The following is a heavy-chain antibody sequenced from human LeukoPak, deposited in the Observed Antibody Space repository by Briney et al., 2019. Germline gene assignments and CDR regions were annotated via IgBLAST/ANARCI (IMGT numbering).Heavy chain of an antibody. Sequence: PGGSLRLSCAASGFTFSSYGMHWVRQAPGKGLEWVSGISGSGGSTYYADSVKGRFTISRDNSKNTLYLQMNSLRAEDTALYYCAKSRTTVTTTFDYWGQGTLVTVSS. D-gene: IGHD4-17*01. V-gene: IGHV3-23*01. CDR1: GFTFSSYG. J-gene: IGHJ4*02. CDR2: ISGSGGST. CDR3: AKSRTTVTTTFDY.